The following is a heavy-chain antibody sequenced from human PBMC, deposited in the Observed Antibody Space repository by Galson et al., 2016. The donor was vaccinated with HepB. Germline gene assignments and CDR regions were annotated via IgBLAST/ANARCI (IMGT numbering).Heavy chain of an antibody. J-gene: IGHJ4*02. CDR2: ISISGSTV. CDR3: AREAGFYDSTGYFPPFAY. CDR1: GFTFSRYN. Sequence: SLRLSCAGSGFTFSRYNMNWVRQAPGKGLEWLADISISGSTVYYADSVKGRFTISRDNDKNSVYLQMDSLRDEDTAVYYCAREAGFYDSTGYFPPFAYWGQGILVTVS. D-gene: IGHD3-22*01. V-gene: IGHV3-48*03.